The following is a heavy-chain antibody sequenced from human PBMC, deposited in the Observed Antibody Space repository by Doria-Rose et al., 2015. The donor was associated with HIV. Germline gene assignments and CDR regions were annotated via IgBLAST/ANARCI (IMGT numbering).Heavy chain of an antibody. V-gene: IGHV2-26*01. CDR1: GVSLSSPGMG. CDR3: ARIKSSRWYHKYYFDF. CDR2: IFSDDER. D-gene: IGHD6-13*01. Sequence: QVTLKESGPVLVKPTETLTLTCTVSGVSLSSPGMGVSWIRQPPGQALEWLAHIFSDDERSYQTSLKSRLYISRGASKSQVVLTMTDMDPVDTATYYCARIKSSRWYHKYYFDFWGQGTLVIVSA. J-gene: IGHJ4*02.